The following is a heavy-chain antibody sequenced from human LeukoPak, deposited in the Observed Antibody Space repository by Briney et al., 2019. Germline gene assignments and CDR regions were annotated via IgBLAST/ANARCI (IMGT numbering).Heavy chain of an antibody. CDR2: IYYSGST. Sequence: YPSETLSLTCTVSGGSISSSSYYWGWIRQPPGKGLEWIGSIYYSGSTYYNPSLKSRVTISVDTSKNQFSLKLSSVTAADTAVYYCARGRYFDWAYDYWGQGTLVTVSS. CDR3: ARGRYFDWAYDY. V-gene: IGHV4-39*07. CDR1: GGSISSSSYY. D-gene: IGHD3-9*01. J-gene: IGHJ4*02.